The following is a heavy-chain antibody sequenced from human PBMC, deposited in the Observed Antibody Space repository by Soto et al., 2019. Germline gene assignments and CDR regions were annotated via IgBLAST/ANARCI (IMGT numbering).Heavy chain of an antibody. V-gene: IGHV1-18*01. J-gene: IGHJ1*01. D-gene: IGHD6-19*01. CDR3: ARTLGAVAGTLRYFQH. CDR2: ISAYNGNT. CDR1: GYTFTSYG. Sequence: QVQLVQSGAEVKKPGASVKVSCKASGYTFTSYGISWVRQAPGQGLEWMGWISAYNGNTNYAQKLQGRVTMTTDTSTSTAYTELRSLRSDDTAVYYCARTLGAVAGTLRYFQHWGQGTLVTVSS.